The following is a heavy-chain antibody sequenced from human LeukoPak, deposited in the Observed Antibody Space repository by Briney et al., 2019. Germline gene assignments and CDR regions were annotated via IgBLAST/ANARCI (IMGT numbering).Heavy chain of an antibody. CDR1: GYTFISYA. CDR3: AREVPLRSGSYYNFDY. J-gene: IGHJ4*02. Sequence: GASVKVSCKASGYTFISYAMNCVRQAPGQGREWMGWINTNTGNPTYAQGFTGRFVFSLDTSVSTAYLQISSLKAEDTAVYYCAREVPLRSGSYYNFDYWGQGTLVTVSS. CDR2: INTNTGNP. D-gene: IGHD3-10*01. V-gene: IGHV7-4-1*02.